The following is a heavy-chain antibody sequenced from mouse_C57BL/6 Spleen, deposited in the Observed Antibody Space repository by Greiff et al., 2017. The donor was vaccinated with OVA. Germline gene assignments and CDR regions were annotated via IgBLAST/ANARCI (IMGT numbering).Heavy chain of an antibody. CDR1: GYAFSSYW. CDR2: IYPGDGDT. Sequence: VQLQQSGAELVKPGASVKISCKASGYAFSSYWMNWVKQRPGKGLEWIGQIYPGDGDTNYNGKFKGKATLTADKSSSTAYMQLSSLTSEDSAVYFCARRGTAQATDYWGQGTTLTVSS. D-gene: IGHD3-2*02. V-gene: IGHV1-80*01. CDR3: ARRGTAQATDY. J-gene: IGHJ2*01.